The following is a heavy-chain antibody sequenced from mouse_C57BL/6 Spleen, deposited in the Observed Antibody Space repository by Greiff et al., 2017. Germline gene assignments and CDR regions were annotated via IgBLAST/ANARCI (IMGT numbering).Heavy chain of an antibody. Sequence: VQLQQSGPELVKPGASVKISCKASGYTFTDYYMNWVQQSHGKSLEWIGDINPNNGGTSYNQKFKGKATLTVDKSSSKAYMELRSLTSEDSAVYYCARAPAYYSNYYWYFDGWGTGTTVTVSS. CDR3: ARAPAYYSNYYWYFDG. D-gene: IGHD2-5*01. V-gene: IGHV1-26*01. CDR1: GYTFTDYY. CDR2: INPNNGGT. J-gene: IGHJ1*03.